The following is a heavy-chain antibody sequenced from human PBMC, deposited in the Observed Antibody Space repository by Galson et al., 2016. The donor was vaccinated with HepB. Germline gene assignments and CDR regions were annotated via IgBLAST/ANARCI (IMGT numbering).Heavy chain of an antibody. CDR3: ARGRWQLD. V-gene: IGHV3-53*04. CDR2: IFSGDAT. CDR1: GFSVSGKY. Sequence: SLRLSCAASGFSVSGKYMSWARQAPGKGLEWVSAIFSGDATYYADSLKGRFTISRHNSKNTLYLQMNSLRAEDTAVYYCARGRWQLDWGQGTLVTVSS. D-gene: IGHD6-13*01. J-gene: IGHJ4*02.